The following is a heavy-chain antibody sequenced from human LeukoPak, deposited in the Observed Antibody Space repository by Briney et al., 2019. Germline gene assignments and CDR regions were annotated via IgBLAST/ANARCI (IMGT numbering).Heavy chain of an antibody. Sequence: GGSLRLSCAASGFTFCSYSMNWVRQAPGKGLEWVSSISSSSSYIYYADSVKGRFTISRDNAKNSLYLQMNSLRAEDTAVYYCARAFPYDSSGYYSSYYYYYGMDVWGQGTTVTVSS. CDR3: ARAFPYDSSGYYSSYYYYYGMDV. D-gene: IGHD3-22*01. J-gene: IGHJ6*02. V-gene: IGHV3-21*01. CDR2: ISSSSSYI. CDR1: GFTFCSYS.